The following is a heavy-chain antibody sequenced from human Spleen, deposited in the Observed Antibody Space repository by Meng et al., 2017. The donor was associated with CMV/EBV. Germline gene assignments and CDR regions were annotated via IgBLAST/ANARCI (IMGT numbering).Heavy chain of an antibody. Sequence: VQLQEPGPGLAQPSASPSLTFTVSGGSISSYYWGWVRQAPGKGLEWVSVIYSGGSTYYADSVKGRFTISRDNSKNTLYLQMNSLRAEDTAVYYCARGVQYYYDSSGYFDLWGRGTLVTVSS. J-gene: IGHJ2*01. CDR2: IYSGGST. V-gene: IGHV3-66*01. D-gene: IGHD3-22*01. CDR3: ARGVQYYYDSSGYFDL. CDR1: GGSISSYY.